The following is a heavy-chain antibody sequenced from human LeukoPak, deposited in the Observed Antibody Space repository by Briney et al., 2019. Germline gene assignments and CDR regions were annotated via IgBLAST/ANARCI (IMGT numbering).Heavy chain of an antibody. Sequence: SETLSLTCTVSGGSINSLYWSWIRQPPGKALEWIGYIYYSGNTNYNPSLKSRVSISVDTSKNQFSLKLNSVTAADTAVYYCARYGLFSFDYWGQGTLVTVSS. CDR3: ARYGLFSFDY. CDR1: GGSINSLY. V-gene: IGHV4-59*08. J-gene: IGHJ4*02. CDR2: IYYSGNT. D-gene: IGHD3-10*01.